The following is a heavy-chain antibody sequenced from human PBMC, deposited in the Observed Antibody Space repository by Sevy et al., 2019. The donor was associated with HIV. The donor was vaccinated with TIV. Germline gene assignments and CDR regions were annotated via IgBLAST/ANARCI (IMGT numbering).Heavy chain of an antibody. CDR2: IIPIFGTA. CDR3: AREEGYCSSTSCFFDY. D-gene: IGHD2-2*01. Sequence: ASVKVSCKASGGTFSSYAISWVRQAPGQGLEWMGRIIPIFGTANYAQKFQGRVTITADESTSTAYMELSSLRSEDTAVYYCAREEGYCSSTSCFFDYWGQGTLVTVSS. CDR1: GGTFSSYA. V-gene: IGHV1-69*13. J-gene: IGHJ4*02.